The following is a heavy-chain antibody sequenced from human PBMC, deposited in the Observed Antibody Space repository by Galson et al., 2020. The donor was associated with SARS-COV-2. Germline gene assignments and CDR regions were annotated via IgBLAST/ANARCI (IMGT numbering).Heavy chain of an antibody. V-gene: IGHV3-23*01. CDR3: AKEAGVAGSGDYYNGEYFDF. CDR2: ISASGGVT. D-gene: IGHD3-10*01. CDR1: GFTFNIYA. J-gene: IGHJ4*02. Sequence: GGSLRLSCVAAGFTFNIYAMSWVRQAPGKGPEWVSRISASGGVTYIVDSVKGRFSFSRDNSKNSLYLQMNSLRAEDTAVYYCAKEAGVAGSGDYYNGEYFDFWGQGTRVAVSS.